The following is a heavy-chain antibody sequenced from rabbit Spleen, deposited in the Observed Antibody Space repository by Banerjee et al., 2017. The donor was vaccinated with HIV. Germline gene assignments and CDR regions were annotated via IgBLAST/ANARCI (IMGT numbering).Heavy chain of an antibody. Sequence: QSLEESGGGLVQPEGSLTLTCTTSGFSFSSNDYMCWVRQAPGKGLEWIASIYTGSGATYYANWAKGRFTVSKASSTTVDLKMTSLTAADTATYFCARSINWANRALNLWGPGTLVTVS. V-gene: IGHV1S40*01. D-gene: IGHD1-1*01. J-gene: IGHJ4*01. CDR3: ARSINWANRALNL. CDR2: IYTGSGAT. CDR1: GFSFSSNDY.